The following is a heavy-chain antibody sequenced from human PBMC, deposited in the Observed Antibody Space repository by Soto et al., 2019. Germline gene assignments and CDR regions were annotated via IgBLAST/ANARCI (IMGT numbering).Heavy chain of an antibody. J-gene: IGHJ4*02. CDR3: ARQICAADTGPNCRYYFDT. CDR2: IDPSDSQT. Sequence: PGASLKISCKGSGYSFAGYWITWVRQKPGKGLEWMGRIDPSDSQTYYSPSFRGHVTISVTKSITTVFLQWGSLRASDTAMYYCARQICAADTGPNCRYYFDTWGQGTPVTVSS. V-gene: IGHV5-10-1*01. CDR1: GYSFAGYW. D-gene: IGHD5-18*01.